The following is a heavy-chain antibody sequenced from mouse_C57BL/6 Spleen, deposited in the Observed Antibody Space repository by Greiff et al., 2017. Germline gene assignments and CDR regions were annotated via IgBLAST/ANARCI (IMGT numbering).Heavy chain of an antibody. Sequence: VKLQQSGAELVRPGASVTLSCKASGYTFTDYEMHWVKQTPVHGLEWIGAIDPETGGTAYNQKFKGKAILTADKSSSTAYMELRSLTSEDSAVYYCTRFWLRQGAWFAYWGQGTLVTVSA. D-gene: IGHD2-2*01. CDR2: IDPETGGT. V-gene: IGHV1-15*01. CDR1: GYTFTDYE. J-gene: IGHJ3*01. CDR3: TRFWLRQGAWFAY.